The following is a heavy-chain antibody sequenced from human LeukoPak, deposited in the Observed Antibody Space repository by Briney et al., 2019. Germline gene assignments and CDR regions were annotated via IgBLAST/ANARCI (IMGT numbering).Heavy chain of an antibody. CDR3: AKDMAVRDSSGDYYAPFDY. J-gene: IGHJ4*02. Sequence: VGSLRLSSVASGFTLSTYVMSWVRQAHGKGRGGVSAICGRGGNIYYADSVKGRFTISRDKSKNTLYLQMNSLRAEDTAVYYCAKDMAVRDSSGDYYAPFDYWGQGTLVTVSS. CDR1: GFTLSTYV. D-gene: IGHD3-22*01. CDR2: ICGRGGNI. V-gene: IGHV3-23*01.